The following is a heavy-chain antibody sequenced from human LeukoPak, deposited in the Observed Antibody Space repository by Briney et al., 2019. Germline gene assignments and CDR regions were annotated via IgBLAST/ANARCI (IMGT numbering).Heavy chain of an antibody. CDR2: INHSGST. CDR3: ARHGGGSYSYLYYYYYMDA. CDR1: GGSFSGYY. D-gene: IGHD1-26*01. Sequence: SETLSLTCAVYGGSFSGYYWSWIRQPPGKGLEWIGEINHSGSTNYNPSLKSRVSISIDTSKDQFSLKLSSVTAADTAVYYCARHGGGSYSYLYYYYYMDAWGKGTTVTVSS. J-gene: IGHJ6*03. V-gene: IGHV4-34*01.